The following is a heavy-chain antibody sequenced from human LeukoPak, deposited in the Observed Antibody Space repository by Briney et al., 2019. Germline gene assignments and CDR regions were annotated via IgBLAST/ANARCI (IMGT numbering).Heavy chain of an antibody. CDR2: IYYSGST. J-gene: IGHJ5*02. Sequence: SETLSLTCSVSGYSISSGYFWGWIRQPPGKGLEWIGTIYYSGSTYYNQSLKSRVTISVDSSKNQFSLRLSSVTAADTAVYYCARESLTWLQSRTSWFDPWGQGTLVTVSS. D-gene: IGHD5-24*01. CDR3: ARESLTWLQSRTSWFDP. CDR1: GYSISSGYF. V-gene: IGHV4-38-2*02.